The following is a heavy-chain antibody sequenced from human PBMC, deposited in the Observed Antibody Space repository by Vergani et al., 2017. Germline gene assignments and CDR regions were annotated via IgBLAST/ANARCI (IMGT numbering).Heavy chain of an antibody. CDR1: GGSFSGYY. CDR2: INHSGST. J-gene: IGHJ3*02. D-gene: IGHD2-15*01. Sequence: QVQLQQWGAGLLKPSETLSLTCAVYGGSFSGYYWSWIRQPPGKGLEWIGEINHSGSTNYNPPLKSRVTISVDTSKNQFSLKLSSVTAADTAVYYCARGQFRIRRDAFDIWGQGTMVTVSS. V-gene: IGHV4-34*01. CDR3: ARGQFRIRRDAFDI.